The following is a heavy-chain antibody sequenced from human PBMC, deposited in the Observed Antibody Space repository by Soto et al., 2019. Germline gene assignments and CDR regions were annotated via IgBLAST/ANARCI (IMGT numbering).Heavy chain of an antibody. D-gene: IGHD6-19*01. CDR3: ARDKLGNKQWLVDHTFDY. J-gene: IGHJ4*02. CDR1: GFTFSSYS. Sequence: GGSLRLSCAASGFTFSSYSMNWVRQAPGKGLEWVSYISSSSSTIYYADSVKGRFTISRDNAKNSLYLQMNSLRAEDTAVYYCARDKLGNKQWLVDHTFDYWGQGTLVTVSS. CDR2: ISSSSSTI. V-gene: IGHV3-48*01.